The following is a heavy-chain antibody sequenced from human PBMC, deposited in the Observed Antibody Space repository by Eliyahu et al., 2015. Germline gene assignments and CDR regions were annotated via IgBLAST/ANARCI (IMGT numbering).Heavy chain of an antibody. CDR1: GYSISSGYS. J-gene: IGHJ4*02. D-gene: IGHD4-17*01. V-gene: IGHV4-38-2*02. CDR2: IYXNGNT. CDR3: ARGNTLTTVYFDY. Sequence: QVQLQESGPGLVXPSXXLSLTCSVSGYSISSGYSWVWIRQSPGEGLVWIGSIYXNGNTYYNPSLKSRVTISLDTSKNQFSLKLNSLTAADTAVYYCARGNTLTTVYFDYWGQGTLVSVSS.